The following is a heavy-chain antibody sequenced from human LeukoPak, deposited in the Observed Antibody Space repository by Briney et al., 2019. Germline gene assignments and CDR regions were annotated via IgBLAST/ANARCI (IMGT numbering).Heavy chain of an antibody. Sequence: GGSLRLSCAASGLTFDDYAMHWVRQAPGKGLGWVSGISWNSGSIGYADSVKGRFTISRDNAKNTLYLQMNSLRAEDTAVYYCARCSSTGCASSPLAGYLYWGQGTLVTVSS. CDR3: ARCSSTGCASSPLAGYLY. J-gene: IGHJ4*02. D-gene: IGHD2-2*01. V-gene: IGHV3-9*01. CDR1: GLTFDDYA. CDR2: ISWNSGSI.